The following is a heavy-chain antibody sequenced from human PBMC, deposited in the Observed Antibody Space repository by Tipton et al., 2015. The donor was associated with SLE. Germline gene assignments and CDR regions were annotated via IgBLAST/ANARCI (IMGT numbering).Heavy chain of an antibody. CDR1: NVSVSTRTYY. D-gene: IGHD2-2*01. J-gene: IGHJ6*03. CDR2: IYYSGST. V-gene: IGHV4-39*07. CDR3: ARVRSARGMRGPAASSSYFCMDV. Sequence: TLSLTCTVSNVSVSTRTYYWGWIRQPPGKGLEWIGSIYYSGSTYYHPSLKSRVTISVDTSQNQFSLKLSSVTAADTAVYYCARVRSARGMRGPAASSSYFCMDVWGKGTTVTVSS.